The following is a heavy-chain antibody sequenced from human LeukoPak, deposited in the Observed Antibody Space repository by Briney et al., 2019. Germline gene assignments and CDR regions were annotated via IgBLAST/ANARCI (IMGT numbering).Heavy chain of an antibody. CDR2: ISAYNGNT. D-gene: IGHD6-13*01. Sequence: ASVKVSCKASGYTFTSYGISWARQAPGQGLEWMGWISAYNGNTNYAQKLQGRVTMTTDTSTSTAYMELSSLRSEDTAVYYCAREVSAAQLSTQRSGYFDYWGQGTLVTVSS. CDR1: GYTFTSYG. V-gene: IGHV1-18*01. J-gene: IGHJ4*02. CDR3: AREVSAAQLSTQRSGYFDY.